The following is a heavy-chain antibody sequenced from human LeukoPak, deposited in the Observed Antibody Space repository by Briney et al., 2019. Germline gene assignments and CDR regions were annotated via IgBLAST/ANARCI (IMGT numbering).Heavy chain of an antibody. CDR2: IAYDGSNK. D-gene: IGHD1-1*01. Sequence: GGSLRLSCAASGFIFDTYGMLWVRQAPGKGLEWVAVIAYDGSNKVYADSVKGRFTISRDNSKNTLYLQMNSLRGEDMAVYYCAKEKAIATINYGLDVWGQGTTVTVSS. J-gene: IGHJ6*02. CDR3: AKEKAIATINYGLDV. V-gene: IGHV3-30*18. CDR1: GFIFDTYG.